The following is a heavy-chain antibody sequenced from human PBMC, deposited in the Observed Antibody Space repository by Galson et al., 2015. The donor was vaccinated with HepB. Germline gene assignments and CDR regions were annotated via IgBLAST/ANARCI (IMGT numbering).Heavy chain of an antibody. V-gene: IGHV3-23*01. J-gene: IGHJ6*03. CDR3: AKGLLASTYYGSGSGSWVPDYYFYYLDV. Sequence: SLRLSCAASGFTFSNHAFIWVRQSPGKGLEWVSVISFNGGTTYYADSVKGRFTISRDNSNDTLYLQMNSLRAEDTAVYYCAKGLLASTYYGSGSGSWVPDYYFYYLDVWGKGTTVIVSS. D-gene: IGHD3-10*01. CDR2: ISFNGGTT. CDR1: GFTFSNHA.